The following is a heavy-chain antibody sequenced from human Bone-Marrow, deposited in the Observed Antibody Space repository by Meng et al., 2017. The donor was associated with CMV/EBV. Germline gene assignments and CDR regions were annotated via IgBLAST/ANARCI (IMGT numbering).Heavy chain of an antibody. D-gene: IGHD3-3*01. Sequence: ASVKVSCKASGYTFTSYGISWVRQAPGQGLEWMGWISAYNGNTNYAQKLQGRVTMTTDTSTSTAYMELRGLRSEDTAVYYCARARHDFWSSPDYYYYGMDVWGQGTTVTVSS. J-gene: IGHJ6*02. V-gene: IGHV1-18*01. CDR3: ARARHDFWSSPDYYYYGMDV. CDR2: ISAYNGNT. CDR1: GYTFTSYG.